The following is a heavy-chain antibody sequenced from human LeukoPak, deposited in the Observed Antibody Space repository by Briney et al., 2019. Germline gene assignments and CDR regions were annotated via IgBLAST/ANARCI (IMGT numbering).Heavy chain of an antibody. CDR2: MNPNSGNT. D-gene: IGHD1-26*01. Sequence: ASVKVSCKASGYTFSSHDINWIRQASGQGLEWMGWMNPNSGNTGYAQKFQGRVTMTRDTSINTAYMELSSLTTADTAVYYCARGQALGSYYENWGQGTPVTVSS. CDR3: ARGQALGSYYEN. V-gene: IGHV1-8*02. CDR1: GYTFSSHD. J-gene: IGHJ1*01.